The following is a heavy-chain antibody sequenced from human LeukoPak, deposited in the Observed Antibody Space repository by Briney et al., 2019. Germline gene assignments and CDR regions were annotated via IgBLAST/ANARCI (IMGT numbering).Heavy chain of an antibody. D-gene: IGHD5-18*01. Sequence: TRGSLRLSCAASGFTFSTYGMHWVRQAPGKGLEWVAVIWYDGSNKYYADSVKGRFTISRDISNNTLYLQVNSLRAEDTAVYYCARDTFVYSYGYGGYYYGMDVWGQGTTVTVSS. CDR1: GFTFSTYG. CDR3: ARDTFVYSYGYGGYYYGMDV. J-gene: IGHJ6*02. CDR2: IWYDGSNK. V-gene: IGHV3-33*01.